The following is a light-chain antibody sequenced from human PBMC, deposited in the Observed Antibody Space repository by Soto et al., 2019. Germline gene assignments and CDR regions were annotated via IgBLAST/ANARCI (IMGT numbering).Light chain of an antibody. CDR1: QSVSSSD. V-gene: IGKV3-20*01. Sequence: EVVLTQSPGTLSLSPGERATLSCRASQSVSSSDLAWYQQKPGQAPRLLIYDASNRPTDIPARFSGSGSGTDFTLTISRLEPEDFAVYYCQQYGSSPQTFGQGTKVDIK. CDR3: QQYGSSPQT. CDR2: DAS. J-gene: IGKJ1*01.